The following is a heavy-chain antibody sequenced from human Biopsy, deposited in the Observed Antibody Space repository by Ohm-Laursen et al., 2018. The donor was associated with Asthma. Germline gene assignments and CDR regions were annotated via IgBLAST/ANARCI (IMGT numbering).Heavy chain of an antibody. D-gene: IGHD5-12*01. CDR2: LIPVLGTA. V-gene: IGHV1-69*01. J-gene: IGHJ6*02. CDR3: ARGYSGTDRIVYYYSGMEV. CDR1: GYTFTAND. Sequence: SSVKVSCKVSGYTFTANDVHWVRQAPRQGLEWMGGLIPVLGTADYAPMFEGRVTITADESTSTAYLELTSLRFEDTAVYYCARGYSGTDRIVYYYSGMEVWGQGTTVTVSS.